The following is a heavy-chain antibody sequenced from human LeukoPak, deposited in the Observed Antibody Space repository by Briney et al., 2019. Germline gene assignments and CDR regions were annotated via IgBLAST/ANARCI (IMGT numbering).Heavy chain of an antibody. V-gene: IGHV1-2*06. CDR1: GYTFTDFY. Sequence: ASVKVSCKASGYTFTDFYIHWVRQAPGQGLEWMGLIHPNTGDTYFAQKFRGRVTMTRDTSISTAYMELNRLTSDDTAVYYCARDYSGGYNHWAQGTLVTISS. CDR2: IHPNTGDT. CDR3: ARDYSGGYNH. D-gene: IGHD2-2*02. J-gene: IGHJ5*02.